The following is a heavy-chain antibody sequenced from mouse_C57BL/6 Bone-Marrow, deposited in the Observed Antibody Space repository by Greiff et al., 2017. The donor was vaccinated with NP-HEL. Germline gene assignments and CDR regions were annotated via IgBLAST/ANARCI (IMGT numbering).Heavy chain of an antibody. J-gene: IGHJ2*01. D-gene: IGHD4-1*01. V-gene: IGHV1-82*01. CDR1: GYAFSSSW. CDR2: IYPGDGDT. Sequence: QVQLQQSGPELVKPGASVKISCKASGYAFSSSWMNWVKQRPGKGLEWIGRIYPGDGDTNYNGKFKGKATLTADESSSTAYMQLSSLTSEDSAVYFCARRGLGRDLDYWGQGTTLTVSS. CDR3: ARRGLGRDLDY.